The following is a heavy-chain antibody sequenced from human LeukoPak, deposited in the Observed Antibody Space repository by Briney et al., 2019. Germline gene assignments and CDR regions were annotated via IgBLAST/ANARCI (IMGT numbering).Heavy chain of an antibody. Sequence: GGSLRLSCAASGFTLSSYAMHWVRRAPGKGLEWVALIPYDGSNKYYADSVKGRFTISRDNSKNTLYLQMSDLRTEDTAVYYCARTFVVVPAATTTVRGIPDYWGQGTLVTVSS. CDR2: IPYDGSNK. D-gene: IGHD2-2*01. V-gene: IGHV3-30*04. CDR3: ARTFVVVPAATTTVRGIPDY. J-gene: IGHJ4*02. CDR1: GFTLSSYA.